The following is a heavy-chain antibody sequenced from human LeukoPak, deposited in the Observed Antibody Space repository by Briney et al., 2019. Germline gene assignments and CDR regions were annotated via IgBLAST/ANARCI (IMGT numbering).Heavy chain of an antibody. V-gene: IGHV5-51*01. J-gene: IGHJ2*01. Sequence: GESLKISCKGSGYSFTSYWIGWVRQMPGKGLEWMGIIYPGDSDTRYSPSFQGQVTISADKSISTAYPQWSSLKASDTAMYYCARLVVGADYGGNTWYFDLWGRGTLVTVSS. CDR3: ARLVVGADYGGNTWYFDL. D-gene: IGHD4-23*01. CDR2: IYPGDSDT. CDR1: GYSFTSYW.